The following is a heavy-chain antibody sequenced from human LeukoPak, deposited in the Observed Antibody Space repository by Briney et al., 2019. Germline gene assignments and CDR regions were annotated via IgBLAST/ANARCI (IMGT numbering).Heavy chain of an antibody. Sequence: SQTLSLTCTVSGGSISSGGYYWSWIRQHPGKGLEWIGYIHYSRSTYDTPSLKSRVTISVDTSKNQFSLKLTSVTAADTAVYYCARGTYGSGSYSIDYWGQGTLVTVSS. V-gene: IGHV4-31*03. J-gene: IGHJ4*02. CDR3: ARGTYGSGSYSIDY. CDR2: IHYSRST. CDR1: GGSISSGGYY. D-gene: IGHD3-10*01.